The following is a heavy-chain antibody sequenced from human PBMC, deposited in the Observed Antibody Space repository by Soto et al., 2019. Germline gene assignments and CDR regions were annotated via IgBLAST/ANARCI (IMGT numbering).Heavy chain of an antibody. Sequence: QVQLQESGPGLVKPSETLSLICIVSGDSVTFGHYYWSWIRQPPGKGLEWIGHIFFTGATNYSPYLTRRVTMSVDSSKSQSSLNLTSVTAADSAMYYGARARSESAGRSLGRRLAVWGQGTTVTVSS. CDR2: IFFTGAT. CDR1: GDSVTFGHYY. J-gene: IGHJ6*02. CDR3: ARARSESAGRSLGRRLAV. D-gene: IGHD3-10*01. V-gene: IGHV4-61*01.